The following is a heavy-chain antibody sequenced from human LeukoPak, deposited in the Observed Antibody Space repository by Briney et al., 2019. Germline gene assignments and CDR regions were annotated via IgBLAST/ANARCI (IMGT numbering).Heavy chain of an antibody. V-gene: IGHV3-9*01. J-gene: IGHJ6*02. Sequence: GGSLRLSCAASGISFDEYAMHWVRHVPGKGLEWVSGIRWNSGSIVYADSVKGRFTISRDNRKNSLYLQMNSLRAEDTALYYCAKDAGAYSYGYVYYYYAMDVWGQGTTVTVSS. CDR1: GISFDEYA. CDR3: AKDAGAYSYGYVYYYYAMDV. D-gene: IGHD5-18*01. CDR2: IRWNSGSI.